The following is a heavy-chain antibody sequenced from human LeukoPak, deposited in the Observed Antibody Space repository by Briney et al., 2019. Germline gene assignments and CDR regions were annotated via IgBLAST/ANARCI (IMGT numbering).Heavy chain of an antibody. D-gene: IGHD3-10*01. V-gene: IGHV1-46*01. CDR3: ARDFSPMVRGGITN. CDR2: INPSGGST. Sequence: ASEKVSRKASGYTFTSYYIHWVRQAPGQGLEWMGIINPSGGSTSYAQKFQGRVTMTGDTSTSTVYMELSSLRSEDTAVYYCARDFSPMVRGGITNWGQGTLVTASS. J-gene: IGHJ4*02. CDR1: GYTFTSYY.